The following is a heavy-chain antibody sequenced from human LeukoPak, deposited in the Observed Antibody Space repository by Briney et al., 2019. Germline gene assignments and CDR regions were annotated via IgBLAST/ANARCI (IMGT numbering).Heavy chain of an antibody. CDR1: GFTFSSYG. D-gene: IGHD3-10*01. V-gene: IGHV3-33*01. Sequence: PGGSLRLSCAASGFTFSSYGMHWVRQAPGKGLEWVAVIWYDGSNKYYADSVKGRFTISRDNSKNTLYLQMNSLRAEDTAVYYCARSHSNELLWFGELLHRSGGYYFDYWGQGTLVTVSS. J-gene: IGHJ4*02. CDR2: IWYDGSNK. CDR3: ARSHSNELLWFGELLHRSGGYYFDY.